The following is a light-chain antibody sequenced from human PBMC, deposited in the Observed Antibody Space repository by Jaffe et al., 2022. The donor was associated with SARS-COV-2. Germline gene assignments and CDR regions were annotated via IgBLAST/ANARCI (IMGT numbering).Light chain of an antibody. CDR2: GDS. J-gene: IGLJ3*02. V-gene: IGLV1-40*01. CDR3: QSYDSLSGSRV. Sequence: QSVLTQPPSVSGAPGQRVSISCTGSSSNIGAVYGVQWYQQLPGTAPKVLIYGDSHRPSGVPDRFSGSKSGTSASLAITGLQAEDEAEYYCQSYDSLSGSRVFGGGTKLTVL. CDR1: SSNIGAVYG.